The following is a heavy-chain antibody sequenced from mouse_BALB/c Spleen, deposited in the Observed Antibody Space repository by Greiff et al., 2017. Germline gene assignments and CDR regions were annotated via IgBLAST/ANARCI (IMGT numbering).Heavy chain of an antibody. CDR3: ARWDPLYAMDY. J-gene: IGHJ4*01. Sequence: LQESGAELAKPGASVKMSCKASGYTFTSYWMHWVKQRPGQGLEWIGYINPSTGYTEYNQKFKDKATLTADKSSSTAYMQLSSLTSEDSAVYYCARWDPLYAMDYWGQGTSVTVSS. D-gene: IGHD4-1*01. CDR2: INPSTGYT. V-gene: IGHV1-7*01. CDR1: GYTFTSYW.